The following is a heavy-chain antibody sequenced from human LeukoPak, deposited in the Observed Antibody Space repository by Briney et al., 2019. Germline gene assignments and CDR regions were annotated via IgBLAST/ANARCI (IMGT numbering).Heavy chain of an antibody. D-gene: IGHD6-19*01. Sequence: GESLKISCKGSGYSFTTYWIGWARQMSGEGLEWMGIIYPGESDTRYGPSFHGQVTISADNSISTAYLQWSSLKASDSAMYYCARSARGWGFDDWGQGTLVTVSS. J-gene: IGHJ4*02. CDR3: ARSARGWGFDD. CDR1: GYSFTTYW. V-gene: IGHV5-51*01. CDR2: IYPGESDT.